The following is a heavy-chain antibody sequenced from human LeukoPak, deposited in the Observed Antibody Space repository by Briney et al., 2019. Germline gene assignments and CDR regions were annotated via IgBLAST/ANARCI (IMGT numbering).Heavy chain of an antibody. CDR2: IRSRSAGGTT. Sequence: GGSLRLSCAASGLTFNNAWMSWVRLAPGKGLEWVGRIRSRSAGGTTDYGAPVKGRFTISRDDSKNTLYLQMNSLKTEDTAVYYCSTGGGTHDYWGLGTLVTVSS. J-gene: IGHJ4*02. V-gene: IGHV3-15*01. CDR3: STGGGTHDY. D-gene: IGHD2-15*01. CDR1: GLTFNNAW.